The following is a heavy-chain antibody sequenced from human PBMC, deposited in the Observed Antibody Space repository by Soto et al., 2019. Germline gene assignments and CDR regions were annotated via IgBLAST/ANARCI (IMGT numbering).Heavy chain of an antibody. Sequence: EVQLVESGGGLVQPGGSLRLSCAASGFTASSNYMSWVRQAPGKGLEWVSVIYSGGSTYYADSVKGRFTISRDNSKNTLDLQMNSQRGEDTAVYYCAREREKAVDGSYAFDIWGQGTMVTVSS. J-gene: IGHJ3*02. V-gene: IGHV3-66*01. D-gene: IGHD6-19*01. CDR3: AREREKAVDGSYAFDI. CDR1: GFTASSNY. CDR2: IYSGGST.